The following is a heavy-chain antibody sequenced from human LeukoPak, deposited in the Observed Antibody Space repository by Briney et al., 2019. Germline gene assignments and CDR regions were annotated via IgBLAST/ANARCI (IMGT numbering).Heavy chain of an antibody. V-gene: IGHV3-21*04. CDR3: AKDQGSSSGWYSRDGFAL. D-gene: IGHD6-19*01. CDR2: ISSSSSYI. CDR1: GFTFSSYS. Sequence: GGSLRLSCAASGFTFSSYSMNWVRQAPGKGLEWVSSISSSSSYIYYADSVKGRFTISRDNSKNTLYLQMNSLRAEDTAVYYCAKDQGSSSGWYSRDGFALWGRGTMVTVSS. J-gene: IGHJ3*01.